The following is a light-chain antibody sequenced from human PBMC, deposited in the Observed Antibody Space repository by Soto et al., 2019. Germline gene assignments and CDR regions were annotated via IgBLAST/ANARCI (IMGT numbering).Light chain of an antibody. J-gene: IGLJ2*01. CDR3: ASWDDSLNGVV. CDR1: NSNIGSNT. V-gene: IGLV1-44*01. CDR2: SNN. Sequence: QSVLTQPPSASGTPGQRVTISCSGSNSNIGSNTVNWYQQLPGTAPKLLIYSNNQRPSGVPGRFSDSKSGTSASLAISGLQSEDEADYYCASWDDSLNGVVFGGETKLTVL.